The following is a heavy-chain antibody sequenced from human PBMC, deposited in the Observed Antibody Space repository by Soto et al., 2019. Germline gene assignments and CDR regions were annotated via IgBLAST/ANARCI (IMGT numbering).Heavy chain of an antibody. J-gene: IGHJ3*02. Sequence: SETLSLTCTVSGGSVSSGSYYWSWIRQPPGKGLEWIGYIYYSGSTNYNPSLKSRVTISVDTSKNPFSLKLSSVTAADTAVYYCARDQKDTYYYDSPNDAFDIWGQGTMVTVSS. V-gene: IGHV4-61*01. CDR1: GGSVSSGSYY. CDR3: ARDQKDTYYYDSPNDAFDI. D-gene: IGHD3-22*01. CDR2: IYYSGST.